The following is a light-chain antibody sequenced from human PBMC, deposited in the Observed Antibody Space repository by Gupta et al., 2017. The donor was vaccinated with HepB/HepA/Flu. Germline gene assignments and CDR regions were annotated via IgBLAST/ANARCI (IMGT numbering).Light chain of an antibody. V-gene: IGKV1-33*01. J-gene: IGKJ5*01. Sequence: DSQRAQSASSLSACVGDRATITRQASEEIPNFLNWYQQKPGKAPKVLIYDASNLPTGVASRFSGSAAGKHFSFPINNLQPEVFVTDFCQPYDNLPPPFTFGQGTRLDIK. CDR3: QPYDNLPPPFT. CDR1: EEIPNF. CDR2: DAS.